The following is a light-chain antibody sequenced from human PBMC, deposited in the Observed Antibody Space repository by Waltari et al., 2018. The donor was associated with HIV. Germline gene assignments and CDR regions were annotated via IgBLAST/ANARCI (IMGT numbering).Light chain of an antibody. Sequence: SYVLTQPPSVSVAPGQTARIPCGGNNIGSKGVHWYQQKPSQAPVLGVCDDSDRPSGIPERFSGSSSWNPATLTISRVEAGDDADFYCQVWDSSTDLRVFGGGTKLTVL. J-gene: IGLJ3*02. CDR2: DDS. CDR1: NIGSKG. V-gene: IGLV3-21*02. CDR3: QVWDSSTDLRV.